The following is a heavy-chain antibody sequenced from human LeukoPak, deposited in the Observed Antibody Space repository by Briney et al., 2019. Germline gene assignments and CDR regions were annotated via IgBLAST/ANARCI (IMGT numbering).Heavy chain of an antibody. D-gene: IGHD3-16*02. CDR3: ARDVTPYVWGSYRYTWGFDP. J-gene: IGHJ5*02. CDR2: IYTSGST. CDR1: GGSISSGSYY. Sequence: PSETLSLTCTVSGGSISSGSYYWSWIRQPAGKGLEWIGRIYTSGSTNYNPSLKSRVTISVETSKNQFSLKLSSVTAADTAVYYCARDVTPYVWGSYRYTWGFDPWGQGTLVTVSS. V-gene: IGHV4-61*02.